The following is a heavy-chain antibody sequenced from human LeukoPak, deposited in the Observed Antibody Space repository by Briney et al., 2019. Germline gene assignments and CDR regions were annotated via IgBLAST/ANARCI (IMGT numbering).Heavy chain of an antibody. CDR3: AGEGYYSGLEI. CDR2: IRSSISYI. CDR1: GFTFSSYN. V-gene: IGHV3-21*01. J-gene: IGHJ6*02. Sequence: GGSLRLSCAASGFTFSSYNMKWVRQGPGKGLEWVSFIRSSISYISYADSVKGRFTISRDNAKNSLYLQMNSLRAEDTAVYYCAGEGYYSGLEIWGQGATFTVSS.